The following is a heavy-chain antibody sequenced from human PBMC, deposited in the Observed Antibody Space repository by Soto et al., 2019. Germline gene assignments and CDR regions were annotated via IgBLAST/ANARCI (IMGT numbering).Heavy chain of an antibody. V-gene: IGHV4-59*04. J-gene: IGHJ4*02. Sequence: SETLSLTCTVSGVSISSYYWSWIRQPPGKGLEWIGSIYYSGSTYNNPSLRSRVSMSIDTSKDQFSLKLKSVTAADTALYFCARQRTSVVTQAYFDVWGPGSLVTVSS. CDR3: ARQRTSVVTQAYFDV. CDR2: IYYSGST. CDR1: GVSISSYY. D-gene: IGHD2-21*02.